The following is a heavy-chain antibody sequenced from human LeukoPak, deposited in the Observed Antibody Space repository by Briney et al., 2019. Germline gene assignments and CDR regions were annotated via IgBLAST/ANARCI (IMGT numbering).Heavy chain of an antibody. V-gene: IGHV3-30*19. D-gene: IGHD6-13*01. CDR3: ARSIAAAGTEGH. CDR2: ISYDGSNK. J-gene: IGHJ4*02. CDR1: GFTFSNYD. Sequence: GGALRLSCAASGFTFSNYDMHWVRQAPGKGLEWVAVISYDGSNKYYADSVKGRFTISRDNSKNTLYLQMNSLRAEDTAVYYCARSIAAAGTEGHWGQGTLVTISS.